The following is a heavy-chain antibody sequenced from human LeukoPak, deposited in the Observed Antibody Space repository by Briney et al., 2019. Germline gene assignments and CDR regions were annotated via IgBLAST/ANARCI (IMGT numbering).Heavy chain of an antibody. D-gene: IGHD3-22*01. J-gene: IGHJ4*02. CDR1: GITLSNYG. Sequence: GGSLRLSCAVSGITLSNYGMSWVRQAPGKGLEWVAGTSDSGGRTNYADSVKGRFTISRDNPKNTLYLQMNSLRVEDTAVYFCAKRGVVIRVILVGFHKEAYYFDSWGQGALVTVSS. V-gene: IGHV3-23*01. CDR2: TSDSGGRT. CDR3: AKRGVVIRVILVGFHKEAYYFDS.